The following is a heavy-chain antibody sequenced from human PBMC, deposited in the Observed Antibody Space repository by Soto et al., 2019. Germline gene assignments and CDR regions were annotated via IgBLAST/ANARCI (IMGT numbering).Heavy chain of an antibody. CDR3: ARSHYSNHFDY. J-gene: IGHJ4*02. V-gene: IGHV4-39*01. CDR2: IYYSGST. CDR1: GGSITSSSYY. Sequence: QLQLQESGPGLVKPSETLSLTCTVSGGSITSSSYYWGWIRQPPGKGLEWIGSIYYSGSTYYNPSLKSRVTISVDTSKNQFSLKLSSVTAADTAVYYCARSHYSNHFDYWGQGTLVTVSS. D-gene: IGHD4-4*01.